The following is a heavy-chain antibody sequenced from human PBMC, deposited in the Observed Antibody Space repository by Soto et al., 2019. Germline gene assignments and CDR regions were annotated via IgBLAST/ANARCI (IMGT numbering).Heavy chain of an antibody. CDR1: GGSISSGGYY. D-gene: IGHD2-15*01. V-gene: IGHV4-31*03. CDR3: ARVERGYCSGGSCPIYYYGMDV. CDR2: IYYSGST. Sequence: KTSETLSLTCTVSGGSISSGGYYWSWIRQHPGKGLEWIGYIYYSGSTYYNPSLKSRVTISVDTSKNQFSLKLSSVTAADTAVYYCARVERGYCSGGSCPIYYYGMDVWGQGTTVTVSS. J-gene: IGHJ6*02.